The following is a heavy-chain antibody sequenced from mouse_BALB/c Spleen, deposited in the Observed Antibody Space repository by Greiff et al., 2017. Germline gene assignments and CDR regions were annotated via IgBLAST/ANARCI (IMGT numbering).Heavy chain of an antibody. D-gene: IGHD1-1*01. CDR3: ARNYCGRSGFDY. CDR2: IHYSGST. V-gene: IGHV3-1*02. J-gene: IGHJ2*01. CDR1: GYSITSGYS. Sequence: EVKLMESGPDLVKPSQSLSLTCTVTGYSITSGYSWHWIRQFPGNKLEWMGYIHYSGSTNYNPSLKSRISITRDTSKNQFFLQLNSVTTEDTATYYWARNYCGRSGFDYWGQGTTLTVSA.